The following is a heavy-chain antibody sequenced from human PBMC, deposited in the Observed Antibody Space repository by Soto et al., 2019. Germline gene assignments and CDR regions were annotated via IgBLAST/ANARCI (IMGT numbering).Heavy chain of an antibody. Sequence: ASLKISCKGSGYDFTSFWIGWVRQMPGKGLEWMGIIYPGDSDTKYSPPFQGQVTISADKSISTAYLQWTSLKASDTAIYYCARLAGAAAAPNYYSGMDVWGQGTTVTAP. D-gene: IGHD6-13*01. V-gene: IGHV5-51*01. J-gene: IGHJ6*02. CDR1: GYDFTSFW. CDR2: IYPGDSDT. CDR3: ARLAGAAAAPNYYSGMDV.